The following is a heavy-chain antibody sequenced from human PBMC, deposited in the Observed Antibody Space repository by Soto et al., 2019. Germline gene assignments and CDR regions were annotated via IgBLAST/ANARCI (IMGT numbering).Heavy chain of an antibody. CDR1: GYTFTDYW. CDR2: IYPGDSDT. CDR3: AASIFYYGMDV. J-gene: IGHJ6*02. Sequence: GESLKISCRGSGYTFTDYWIGWVRQMPGKGLEWMGIIYPGDSDTKYNPSFQGQVTISADKSITTTYLRWTSLKASDTAIYYCAASIFYYGMDVWGQGTTVTVSS. V-gene: IGHV5-51*01.